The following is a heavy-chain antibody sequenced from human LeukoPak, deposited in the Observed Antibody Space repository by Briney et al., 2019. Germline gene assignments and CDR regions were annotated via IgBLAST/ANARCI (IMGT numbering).Heavy chain of an antibody. D-gene: IGHD3-9*01. CDR2: ISWNSGSI. Sequence: GGSLRLSCAASGFTFDDYAMHWVRQAPGKGLEWVSGISWNSGSIGYADSVKRRFTISRDNAKNSLYLQMNSLRAEDTALYYCAKGSEYDILTGYNDYWGQGTLVAVSS. CDR1: GFTFDDYA. CDR3: AKGSEYDILTGYNDY. J-gene: IGHJ4*02. V-gene: IGHV3-9*01.